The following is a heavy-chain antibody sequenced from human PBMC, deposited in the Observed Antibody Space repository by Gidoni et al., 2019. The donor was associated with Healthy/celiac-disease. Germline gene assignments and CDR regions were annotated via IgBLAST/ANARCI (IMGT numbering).Heavy chain of an antibody. V-gene: IGHV3-23*01. D-gene: IGHD6-6*01. J-gene: IGHJ3*02. CDR3: AKINPTIAAEDAFDI. CDR1: GFTFSSYP. CDR2: ISGSGGST. Sequence: EVQLLESGGGLVQPGGSLRLSCAASGFTFSSYPMSWVRQAPGKGLEWFAAISGSGGSTYYADSVNGRFTISRDNYKNTLYLQMNSLRAEDTAVYYCAKINPTIAAEDAFDIWGQGTMVTVSS.